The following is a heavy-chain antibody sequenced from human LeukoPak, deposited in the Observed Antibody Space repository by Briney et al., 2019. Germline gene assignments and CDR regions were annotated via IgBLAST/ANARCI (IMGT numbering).Heavy chain of an antibody. V-gene: IGHV3-21*04. J-gene: IGHJ4*02. CDR1: GFTFSSYS. D-gene: IGHD6-19*01. CDR3: AKDTSSGQQGNY. Sequence: GGSLRLSCAASGFTFSSYSMNWVRQAPGKGLEWVSSISSSSSYIYYADSVKGRFTISRDNAKNSLYLQMNSLRAEDTALYYCAKDTSSGQQGNYWGQGTLVTVSS. CDR2: ISSSSSYI.